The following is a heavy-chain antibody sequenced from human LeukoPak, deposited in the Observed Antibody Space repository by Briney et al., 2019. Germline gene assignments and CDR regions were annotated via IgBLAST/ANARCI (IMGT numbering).Heavy chain of an antibody. CDR2: ISGSGGST. Sequence: PGGSLRLSCAASGFSFRSYAMSWVRQAPGKGLEWVSGISGSGGSTYYSDSVKGRFTISRDNSKNTLYLQMNSLRAEDTAVYYCARGQPPSYYDMDVWGQGTTVSVSS. CDR1: GFSFRSYA. D-gene: IGHD6-13*01. V-gene: IGHV3-23*01. J-gene: IGHJ6*02. CDR3: ARGQPPSYYDMDV.